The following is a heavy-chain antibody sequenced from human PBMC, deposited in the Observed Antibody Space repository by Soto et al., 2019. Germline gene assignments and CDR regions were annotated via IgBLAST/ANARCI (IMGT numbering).Heavy chain of an antibody. J-gene: IGHJ6*02. V-gene: IGHV4-34*01. D-gene: IGHD6-6*01. Sequence: LETQSLICAVYGGSFSGYYWSWIRQPPGKGLEWIGEIDHSGSTNYSPSLKSRVTISVDTSKNQLSLKLSSVTAADTDEYYCARWPPRSSPSKHYSYYFPMDVWGQGTKDTV. CDR3: ARWPPRSSPSKHYSYYFPMDV. CDR1: GGSFSGYY. CDR2: IDHSGST.